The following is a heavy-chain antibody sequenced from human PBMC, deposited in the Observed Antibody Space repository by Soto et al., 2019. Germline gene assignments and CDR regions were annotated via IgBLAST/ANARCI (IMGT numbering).Heavy chain of an antibody. CDR1: GFSLTTSGVG. D-gene: IGHD3-3*01. J-gene: IGHJ4*02. V-gene: IGHV2-5*02. CDR2: IYWDDGK. Sequence: QLTLKESGPTVVKPTETLTLTCTFSGFSLTTSGVGVGWVRQSPGKAPEWLALIYWDDGKRYSTSLNSRLIITKDTSKNQVVLTMANVDPADTATYYCAHRVLRTVFGLVTTTAIYFDFWGPGTPVVVSS. CDR3: AHRVLRTVFGLVTTTAIYFDF.